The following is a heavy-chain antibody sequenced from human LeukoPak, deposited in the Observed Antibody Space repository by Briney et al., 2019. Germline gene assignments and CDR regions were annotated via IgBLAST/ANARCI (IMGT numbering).Heavy chain of an antibody. CDR3: ARELLWFGELLQGNWFDP. D-gene: IGHD3-10*01. CDR2: INPNSGGT. J-gene: IGHJ5*02. CDR1: GYTFTGYY. V-gene: IGHV1-2*02. Sequence: ASVKVSCKASGYTFTGYYMHWVRQAPGQGLEWMGWINPNSGGTNCAQKFQGRVTMTRDTSISTAYMELSRLRSDDTAVYYCARELLWFGELLQGNWFDPWGQGTLVTVSS.